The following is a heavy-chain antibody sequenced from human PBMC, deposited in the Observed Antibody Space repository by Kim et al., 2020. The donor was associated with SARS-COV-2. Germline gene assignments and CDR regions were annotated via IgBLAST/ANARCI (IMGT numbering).Heavy chain of an antibody. CDR1: GYTFTSYA. J-gene: IGHJ5*02. CDR2: INAGNGNT. V-gene: IGHV1-3*01. CDR3: ARDGLRYFDWLFGGGLRWFDP. D-gene: IGHD3-9*01. Sequence: ASVKVSCKASGYTFTSYAMHWVRQAPGQRLEWMGWINAGNGNTKYSQKFQGRVTITRDTSASTAYMELSSLRSEDTAVYYCARDGLRYFDWLFGGGLRWFDPWGQGTLVTVSS.